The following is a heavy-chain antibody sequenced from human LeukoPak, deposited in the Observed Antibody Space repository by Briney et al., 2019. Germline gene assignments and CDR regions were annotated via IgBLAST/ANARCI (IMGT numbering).Heavy chain of an antibody. V-gene: IGHV3-53*01. J-gene: IGHJ6*01. CDR1: GGSISSSNW. CDR3: AREHVTMIRGLVPRYYYNGMDV. Sequence: PSETLSLTCAVSGGSISSSNWWSWVRQPPGKGLEWVSVIYSGGTTYYADTVRGRFTISRDNSKNTLHLQMNSLRAEDTALYYCAREHVTMIRGLVPRYYYNGMDVWGQGTTVTVSS. D-gene: IGHD3-10*01. CDR2: IYSGGTT.